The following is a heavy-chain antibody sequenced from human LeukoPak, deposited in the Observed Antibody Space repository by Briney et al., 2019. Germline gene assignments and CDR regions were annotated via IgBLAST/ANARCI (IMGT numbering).Heavy chain of an antibody. CDR3: ASPEGSSTSCYNCFDY. V-gene: IGHV1-2*06. J-gene: IGHJ4*02. CDR1: GYTFTGYY. D-gene: IGHD2-2*02. Sequence: ASVKVSCKASGYTFTGYYIHWVRQAPGQGLEWMGRINPNNGGTNYAQKFQGRVTMTRDTSISTAYMELSRLRSDDTAVYYCASPEGSSTSCYNCFDYWGQGTLVTVSS. CDR2: INPNNGGT.